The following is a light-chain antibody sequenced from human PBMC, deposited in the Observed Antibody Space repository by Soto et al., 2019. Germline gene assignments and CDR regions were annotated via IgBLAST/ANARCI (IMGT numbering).Light chain of an antibody. Sequence: QSVLTQPPSASGTPGQRVTISCSGNSSNIGSNYVAWYQQRPGTAPKLLIYSNNQRPSGVPYRFSAFKSGTSACLAISGLRSDDEADYYWAAWDASLSRSCVFGGGTKLIVL. CDR1: SSNIGSNY. CDR2: SNN. V-gene: IGLV1-47*01. CDR3: AAWDASLSRSCV. J-gene: IGLJ3*02.